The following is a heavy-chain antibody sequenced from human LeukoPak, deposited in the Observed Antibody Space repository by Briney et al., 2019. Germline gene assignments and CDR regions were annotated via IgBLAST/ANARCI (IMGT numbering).Heavy chain of an antibody. J-gene: IGHJ4*02. CDR3: ARGDWATFDY. CDR2: IDQDGGGK. D-gene: IGHD2-21*02. CDR1: GFTFSDYW. Sequence: GGSLRLSCAASGFTFSDYWMNGVRQAPGKGLEGVANIDQDGGGKYYLDSVKGRFTISRDNAKSSLYLQIDSLRAEDTAVYYCARGDWATFDYWGQGSLLTVS. V-gene: IGHV3-7*01.